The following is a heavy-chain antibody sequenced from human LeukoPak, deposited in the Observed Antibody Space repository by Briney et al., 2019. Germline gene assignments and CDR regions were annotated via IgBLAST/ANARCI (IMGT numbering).Heavy chain of an antibody. CDR3: TRDPSRYYDSSGYFDY. Sequence: GGSLRLSCTASGFTFGDYAMSWVRQAPGKGLEWVGFIRSKAYGGTTEYAASVKGRFTISRDDSKSIAYLQMNSLKTEDTAVYYCTRDPSRYYDSSGYFDYWGQGTLVTVSS. V-gene: IGHV3-49*04. D-gene: IGHD3-22*01. CDR1: GFTFGDYA. CDR2: IRSKAYGGTT. J-gene: IGHJ4*02.